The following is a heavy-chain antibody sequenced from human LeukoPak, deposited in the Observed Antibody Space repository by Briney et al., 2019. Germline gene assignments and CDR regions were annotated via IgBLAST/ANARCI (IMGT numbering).Heavy chain of an antibody. J-gene: IGHJ3*02. Sequence: PSETLSLTCAVYGGSFSGYYWSWLPQPPGKGLEWIGEINHSGSTNYSPSLKSRVTISVDTSKNQFALKLSSVTAADAAVYYCARRAARCAFDIWGQGTMVTVSS. CDR1: GGSFSGYY. CDR2: INHSGST. CDR3: ARRAARCAFDI. V-gene: IGHV4-34*01. D-gene: IGHD6-13*01.